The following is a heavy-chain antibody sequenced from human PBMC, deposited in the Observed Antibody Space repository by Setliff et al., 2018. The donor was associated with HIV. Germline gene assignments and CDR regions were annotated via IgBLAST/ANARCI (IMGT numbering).Heavy chain of an antibody. J-gene: IGHJ4*02. Sequence: GGSLRLSCAASGFTFSTYGMHWVRQAPGKGLQWVSVISYDGNNKKYADSVKGRFTISRDNSKNTLYLQMNSLRAEDTAVYYCARGGFGVVIIERLGVDYWGQGTKVTVSS. V-gene: IGHV3-30*19. CDR1: GFTFSTYG. D-gene: IGHD3-3*01. CDR2: ISYDGNNK. CDR3: ARGGFGVVIIERLGVDY.